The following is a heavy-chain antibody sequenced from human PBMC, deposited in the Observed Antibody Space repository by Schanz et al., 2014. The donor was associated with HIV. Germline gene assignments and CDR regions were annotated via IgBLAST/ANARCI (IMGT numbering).Heavy chain of an antibody. CDR1: GYTFSRSA. Sequence: QVQLVQSGTEVAQPGASVKVSCKASGYTFSRSAISWVRQAPGQGLEWMGWISGKNGETNYAQNFQGRVTMTTDTSASTTYMELTSLRSDDTAMYYCARDLNRWRDGSEKWFDTWGPGTLVTVSS. D-gene: IGHD2-15*01. J-gene: IGHJ5*02. CDR3: ARDLNRWRDGSEKWFDT. CDR2: ISGKNGET. V-gene: IGHV1-18*01.